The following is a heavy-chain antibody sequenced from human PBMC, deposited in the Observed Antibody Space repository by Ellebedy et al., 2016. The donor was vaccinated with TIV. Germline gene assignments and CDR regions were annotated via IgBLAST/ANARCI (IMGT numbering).Heavy chain of an antibody. CDR2: VSYIGGT. D-gene: IGHD4-23*01. J-gene: IGHJ4*02. CDR3: ARDGAGRWDY. V-gene: IGHV4-39*02. CDR1: GGSITTGGDY. Sequence: MPGGSLRLSCTVSGGSITTGGDYWGWIRQPPGKGLEWIGTVSYIGGTYYNPSLQRRLTMSVDTSKNQFSLKLNSVTAADTAVYYCARDGAGRWDYWGPGTLVTVSS.